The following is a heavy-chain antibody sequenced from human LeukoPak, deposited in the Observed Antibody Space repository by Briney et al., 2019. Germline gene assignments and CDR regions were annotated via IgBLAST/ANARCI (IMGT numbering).Heavy chain of an antibody. V-gene: IGHV3-21*01. J-gene: IGHJ2*01. D-gene: IGHD6-19*01. Sequence: GGSLRLSCAASGFPFSSYSMNCVRQAPGKGLEWVSSISSASRYIYYADSVKGRFTISRDNAKNSLYLQMNSLRVEDTAVYYCAKQTPVAGYWYFDLWGRGTLVTVSS. CDR1: GFPFSSYS. CDR3: AKQTPVAGYWYFDL. CDR2: ISSASRYI.